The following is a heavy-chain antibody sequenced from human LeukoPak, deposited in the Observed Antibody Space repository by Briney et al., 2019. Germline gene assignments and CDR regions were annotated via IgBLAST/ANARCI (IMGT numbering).Heavy chain of an antibody. J-gene: IGHJ5*02. D-gene: IGHD1-1*01. CDR1: GYRFSSFG. V-gene: IGHV1-18*01. CDR2: ISPYTQNT. CDR3: ARDEETPTYPNWIDT. Sequence: ASVKVSCKASGYRFSSFGISWLRQAPGQGPEWMGWISPYTQNTNFAQKFQGRVTLTADISTSIAYMEVRSLRSDDTAVYYCARDEETPTYPNWIDTWGQGTLVTVSS.